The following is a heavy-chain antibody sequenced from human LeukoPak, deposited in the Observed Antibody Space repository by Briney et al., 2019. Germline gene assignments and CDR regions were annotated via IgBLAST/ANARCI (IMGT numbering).Heavy chain of an antibody. Sequence: ASVKVSCKASGYTFTDHHMHWVRQPPGQGLEWMGWINPNSGGTNYAQKFQGRVTMTRDTSISTAYMELSRLRSDDTAVYYCAREGVDWNHSVYYFDYWGQGTLVTVSS. CDR3: AREGVDWNHSVYYFDY. CDR2: INPNSGGT. CDR1: GYTFTDHH. D-gene: IGHD1-1*01. V-gene: IGHV1-2*02. J-gene: IGHJ4*02.